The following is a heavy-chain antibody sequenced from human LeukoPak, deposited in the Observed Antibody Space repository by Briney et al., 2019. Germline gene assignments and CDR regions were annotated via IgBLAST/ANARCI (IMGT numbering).Heavy chain of an antibody. J-gene: IGHJ4*02. CDR2: INPNSGGT. Sequence: ASVKVSCKASGYTFTGYYMHWVRQAPGQGLEWMGWINPNSGGTNYAQKFQGRVTMTRDTSISTAYMELSRLRSDDTAVYYCARDPYCSSTSCRSEALGHWGQGTLVTVSS. CDR3: ARDPYCSSTSCRSEALGH. D-gene: IGHD2-2*01. CDR1: GYTFTGYY. V-gene: IGHV1-2*02.